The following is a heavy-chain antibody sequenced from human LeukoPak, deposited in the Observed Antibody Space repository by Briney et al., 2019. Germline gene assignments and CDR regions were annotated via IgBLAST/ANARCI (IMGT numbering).Heavy chain of an antibody. Sequence: PGGSVRLSCAASGFTFSSYSMNWVRQAPGKGLEWVASISSSSSYIYYADSVKGRFTISRDNAKNSLYLQMNSLRAEDTAVYYCARGSLLTMIVVVKGAFDIWGQGTMVTVSS. CDR2: ISSSSSYI. J-gene: IGHJ3*02. V-gene: IGHV3-21*01. CDR1: GFTFSSYS. D-gene: IGHD3-22*01. CDR3: ARGSLLTMIVVVKGAFDI.